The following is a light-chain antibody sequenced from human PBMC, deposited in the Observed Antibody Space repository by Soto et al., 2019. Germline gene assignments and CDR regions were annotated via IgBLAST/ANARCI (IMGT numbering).Light chain of an antibody. CDR2: DVS. Sequence: QSVMTPPAFVSGSPGQSITSSCTGTPRDVGAYNYVSCYQHHPGKAPKLLIYDVSNRPSGVSNRFSGPKSDNTASLTISGLQPEDEADYYCSSYTTSNTRQIVFGTGT. J-gene: IGLJ1*01. V-gene: IGLV2-14*03. CDR3: SSYTTSNTRQIV. CDR1: PRDVGAYNY.